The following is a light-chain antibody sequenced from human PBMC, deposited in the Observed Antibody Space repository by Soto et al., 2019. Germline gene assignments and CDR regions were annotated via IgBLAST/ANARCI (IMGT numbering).Light chain of an antibody. CDR1: SSDVGGYNY. Sequence: QSVLTQPASVSGCPGQSITISCTGTSSDVGGYNYVSWYQQHPGKAPKLMIYDVSNRPSGVSNRFSGSKSGNTASLTISGLQAEDEANYYCSSYTGSITLYVFGTGTKVTVL. J-gene: IGLJ1*01. V-gene: IGLV2-14*01. CDR2: DVS. CDR3: SSYTGSITLYV.